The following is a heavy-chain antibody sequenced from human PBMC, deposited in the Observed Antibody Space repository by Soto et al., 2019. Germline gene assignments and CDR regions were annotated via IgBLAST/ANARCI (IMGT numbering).Heavy chain of an antibody. D-gene: IGHD2-2*01. CDR3: AREDIVVVPAAIEIVFDY. CDR2: IWYDGSNK. J-gene: IGHJ4*02. CDR1: GFTFSSYG. Sequence: GALRLSCAASGFTFSSYGMHWVRQAPGKGLEWVAVIWYDGSNKYYADSVKGRFTISRDNSKNTLYLQMNSLRAEDTAVYYCAREDIVVVPAAIEIVFDYWGQGTLVTVSS. V-gene: IGHV3-33*01.